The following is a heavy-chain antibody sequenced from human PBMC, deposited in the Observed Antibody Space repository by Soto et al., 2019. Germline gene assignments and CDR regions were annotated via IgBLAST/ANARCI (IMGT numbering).Heavy chain of an antibody. V-gene: IGHV4-34*01. CDR3: ARDEGDEYDYIWGSYRSGFVY. Sequence: QVQLQQWGAGLLKPSETLSLTCAVYGGSFSGYYWSWIRQPPGKGLEWIGEINHSGSTNYNPSLKSRVTIQVDTSKNQFSLKLRYVTAADTAVYYCARDEGDEYDYIWGSYRSGFVYWGQGPLVTVSS. D-gene: IGHD3-16*02. CDR2: INHSGST. J-gene: IGHJ4*02. CDR1: GGSFSGYY.